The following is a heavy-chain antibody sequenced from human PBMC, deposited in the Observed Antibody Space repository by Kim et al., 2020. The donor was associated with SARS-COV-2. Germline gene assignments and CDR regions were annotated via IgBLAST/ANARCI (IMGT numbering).Heavy chain of an antibody. CDR3: ARPGSSGASFYYYGMDV. D-gene: IGHD6-19*01. CDR2: IDPSDSYT. Sequence: GESLKISCKGSGYSFTSYWISWVRQMPGKGLEWMGRIDPSDSYTNYSPSFQGHVTISADKSISTAYLQWSSLKASDTAMYYCARPGSSGASFYYYGMDVWGQGTTVTVSS. V-gene: IGHV5-10-1*01. J-gene: IGHJ6*02. CDR1: GYSFTSYW.